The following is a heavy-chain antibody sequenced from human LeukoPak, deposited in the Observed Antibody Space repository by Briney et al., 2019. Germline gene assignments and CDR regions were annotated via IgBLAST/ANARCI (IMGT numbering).Heavy chain of an antibody. V-gene: IGHV4-59*08. Sequence: TSETLFLTCTVPDGSISNYFWSWIRQPPGKGLEWIGYIYYTGMTNSNPSLKSRVTISMDTSKNQFSLNLRSVTAADTAIYYCARHGRMVIMSKFSTGIDQWGQGTLVTVSS. CDR2: IYYTGMT. CDR3: ARHGRMVIMSKFSTGIDQ. D-gene: IGHD2-8*01. CDR1: DGSISNYF. J-gene: IGHJ4*02.